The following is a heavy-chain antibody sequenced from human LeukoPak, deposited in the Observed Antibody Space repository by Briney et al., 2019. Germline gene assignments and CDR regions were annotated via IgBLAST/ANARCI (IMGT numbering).Heavy chain of an antibody. D-gene: IGHD2-2*01. Sequence: GGSLRLSCAASGFTFSSYSMNWVRQAPGKGLEWVSAISGSGGSTYYADSVKGRFTISRDNSKNTLYLQMNSLRAEDTAVYYCAKAHPVYCSSTSCSYFDYWGQGTLVTVSS. CDR1: GFTFSSYS. J-gene: IGHJ4*02. V-gene: IGHV3-23*01. CDR3: AKAHPVYCSSTSCSYFDY. CDR2: ISGSGGST.